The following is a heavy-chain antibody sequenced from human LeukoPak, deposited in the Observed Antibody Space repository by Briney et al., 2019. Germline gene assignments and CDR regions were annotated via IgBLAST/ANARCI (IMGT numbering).Heavy chain of an antibody. CDR2: IKPDGTKK. D-gene: IGHD6-13*01. V-gene: IGHV3-7*01. J-gene: IGHJ4*02. CDR1: GFTFGRFW. CDR3: ATAPAAADSW. Sequence: GGSLRLSCTASGFTFGRFWMTWVRQAPGKGLEWVANIKPDGTKKTYVDSVKGRFIISRDNAKNSLYLQMNSLRADDTAVYYCATAPAAADSWWGQGTLVAVSS.